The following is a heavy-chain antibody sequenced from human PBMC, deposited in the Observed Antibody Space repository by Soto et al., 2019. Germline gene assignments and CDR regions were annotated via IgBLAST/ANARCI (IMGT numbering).Heavy chain of an antibody. CDR3: ARVGWGGRYCSGGSCYPNWFDP. V-gene: IGHV4-31*03. J-gene: IGHJ5*02. CDR1: GGSISSGGYY. Sequence: QVQLQESGPGLVKPSQTLSLTCTVSGGSISSGGYYWSWIRQHPGKGLEWIGYIYYSGSTYYNPSLKSRVTISVDTSKNQFSLKLSSVTAADTAVYYCARVGWGGRYCSGGSCYPNWFDPWGQGTLVTVSS. CDR2: IYYSGST. D-gene: IGHD2-15*01.